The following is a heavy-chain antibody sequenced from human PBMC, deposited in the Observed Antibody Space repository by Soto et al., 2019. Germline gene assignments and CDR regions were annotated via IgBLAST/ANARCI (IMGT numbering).Heavy chain of an antibody. Sequence: QVQLVQSGAEVKKPGASVKVSCKASGYTFTGYYMHWVRQAPGQGLEWMGWINPNRGGTNYAQKFQGWVTMTRDTSISTAYMELSRLRSDDTAVYYCARGDSSGWYGFLFDYWGQGTLVTVSS. CDR2: INPNRGGT. D-gene: IGHD6-19*01. V-gene: IGHV1-2*04. J-gene: IGHJ4*02. CDR3: ARGDSSGWYGFLFDY. CDR1: GYTFTGYY.